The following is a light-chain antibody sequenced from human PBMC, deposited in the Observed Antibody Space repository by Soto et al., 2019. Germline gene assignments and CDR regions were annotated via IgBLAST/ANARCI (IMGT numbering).Light chain of an antibody. Sequence: DIQMTQSPSTLSGSVGDRVTITCRASQTISSWLAWYQQKPEKAPKLLIYKASTLKSGVPSRFSGSGSGTEFTLTISSLQPDDFATYYCQHYKSYSEAFGQGTKVDIK. CDR1: QTISSW. V-gene: IGKV1-5*03. CDR3: QHYKSYSEA. CDR2: KAS. J-gene: IGKJ1*01.